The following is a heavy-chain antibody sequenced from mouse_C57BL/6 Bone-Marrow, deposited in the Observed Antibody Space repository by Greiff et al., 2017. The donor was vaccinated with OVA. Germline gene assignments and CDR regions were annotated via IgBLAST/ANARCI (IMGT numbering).Heavy chain of an antibody. Sequence: VQLQQPGAELVKPGASVKLSCKASGYTFTSYWMQWVKQRPGQGLEWIGEIDPSDSYTNYNQKFKGKATLTVDTSSSTAYMQLSSLTSEDSAVYYCARDSSGYIYYAIDYWGQGTSVTVSS. J-gene: IGHJ4*01. D-gene: IGHD3-2*02. CDR3: ARDSSGYIYYAIDY. CDR2: IDPSDSYT. V-gene: IGHV1-50*01. CDR1: GYTFTSYW.